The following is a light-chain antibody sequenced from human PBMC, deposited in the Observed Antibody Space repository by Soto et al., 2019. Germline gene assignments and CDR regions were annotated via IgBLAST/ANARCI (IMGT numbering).Light chain of an antibody. Sequence: IVLTQSPGTLSLSPGDISTLSCSASQSVSNNYVAWYQQKPGQTPRLLIYGASTRATGIPVRFSGSGSGTEFTLTISSLQSEDFAVYYCHQYDDGPYTFGQGTKVDIK. V-gene: IGKV3-15*01. CDR3: HQYDDGPYT. CDR2: GAS. J-gene: IGKJ2*01. CDR1: QSVSNN.